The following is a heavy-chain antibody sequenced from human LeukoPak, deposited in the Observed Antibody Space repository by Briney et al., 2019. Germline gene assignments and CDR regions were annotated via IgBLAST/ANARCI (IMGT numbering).Heavy chain of an antibody. Sequence: PGGSLRLSCAASGFTFSNYAMSWVRQVPGKGLEWVSGISGSGGSTYYADSVKGRFTISRDNSKNTLYLQMNSLRAEDTAVYFCAKKSSAWFGDDYWGQGTLVTVSS. D-gene: IGHD6-19*01. CDR3: AKKSSAWFGDDY. J-gene: IGHJ4*02. CDR2: ISGSGGST. CDR1: GFTFSNYA. V-gene: IGHV3-23*01.